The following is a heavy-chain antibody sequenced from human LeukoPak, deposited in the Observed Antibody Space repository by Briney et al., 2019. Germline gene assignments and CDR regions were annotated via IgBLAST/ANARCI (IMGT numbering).Heavy chain of an antibody. V-gene: IGHV3-7*01. D-gene: IGHD4-17*01. CDR1: GGSISTSNYY. Sequence: ETLSLTCTVSGGSISTSNYYWSWVRQAPGKGLEWVANIKQDGSEKYYVDSVKGRFTISRDNAKNSLYLQMNSLRAEDTAVYYCATFKTVTTFDYWGQGTLVTVSS. CDR3: ATFKTVTTFDY. J-gene: IGHJ4*02. CDR2: IKQDGSEK.